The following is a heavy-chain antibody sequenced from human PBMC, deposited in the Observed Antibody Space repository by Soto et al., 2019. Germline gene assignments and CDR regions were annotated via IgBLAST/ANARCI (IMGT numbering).Heavy chain of an antibody. J-gene: IGHJ4*02. CDR2: IYYSGT. Sequence: SETLSLTCSVSGGSISSYYWSWIRQPPGKGLEWIAYIYYSGTSYNPSLKSRVSISLDTPKNQFSLKLISVTAADTAKYFCAREGNLGRWLQPLDFWGQGTLVTVSS. CDR1: GGSISSYY. CDR3: AREGNLGRWLQPLDF. V-gene: IGHV4-59*01. D-gene: IGHD5-12*01.